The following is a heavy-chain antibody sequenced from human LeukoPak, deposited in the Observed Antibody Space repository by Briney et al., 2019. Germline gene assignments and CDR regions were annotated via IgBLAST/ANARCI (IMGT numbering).Heavy chain of an antibody. V-gene: IGHV1-69*01. Sequence: GSSVKVSCKASGGTFSSYAISWVRQAPGQGLEWMGGIIPIFGTANYAQKFQGRVTITADESTSTAYMELNSLRAEDTAVYYCARDRTQLWLWGIDYWGQGTLVTVSS. CDR3: ARDRTQLWLWGIDY. J-gene: IGHJ4*02. CDR2: IIPIFGTA. D-gene: IGHD5-18*01. CDR1: GGTFSSYA.